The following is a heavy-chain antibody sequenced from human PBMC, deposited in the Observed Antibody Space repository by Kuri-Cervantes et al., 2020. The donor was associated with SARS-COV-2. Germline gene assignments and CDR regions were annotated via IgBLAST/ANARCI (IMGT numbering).Heavy chain of an antibody. D-gene: IGHD3-22*01. CDR2: IKQDGSVK. Sequence: GESLKISCAASGFAFSSYFMSWVRQAPGKGLEWVANIKQDGSVKYYVDSVKGRFTISRDNAKNSLYLQMNSLRAEDTAVYYCAKDADSSGYYYFGYWGQGTLVTVSS. J-gene: IGHJ4*02. V-gene: IGHV3-7*03. CDR3: AKDADSSGYYYFGY. CDR1: GFAFSSYF.